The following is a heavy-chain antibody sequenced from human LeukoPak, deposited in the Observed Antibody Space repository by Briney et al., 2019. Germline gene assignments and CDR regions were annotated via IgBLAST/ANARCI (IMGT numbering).Heavy chain of an antibody. CDR2: IKSKTNDGTT. Sequence: GGSLRLSCAASGFTFSSYWMHWVRQTTGKGLECVGRIKSKTNDGTTDYTEPVKGRFTISRDDSKNTVYLQMSSLKNEDTAVYFCVGGGFLGNWGQGTLVTVSS. J-gene: IGHJ4*02. CDR1: GFTFSSYW. CDR3: VGGGFLGN. D-gene: IGHD3-16*01. V-gene: IGHV3-15*01.